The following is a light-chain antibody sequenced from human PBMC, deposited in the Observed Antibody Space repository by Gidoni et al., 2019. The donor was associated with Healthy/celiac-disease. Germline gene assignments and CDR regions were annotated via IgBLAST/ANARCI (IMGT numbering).Light chain of an antibody. Sequence: DIQMTQSPSSLSASVGDRVTITCQASQDISNYLNWYQQKPGKAPKLLIYDASNLETGVPSRFSGSGSGTDFTFTISSLQPEDIATYYCQQYDNHPRAFXGXTKVEIK. J-gene: IGKJ4*01. CDR2: DAS. CDR3: QQYDNHPRA. CDR1: QDISNY. V-gene: IGKV1-33*01.